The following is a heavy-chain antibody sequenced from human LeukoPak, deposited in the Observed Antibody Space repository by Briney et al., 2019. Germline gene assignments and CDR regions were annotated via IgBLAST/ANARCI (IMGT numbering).Heavy chain of an antibody. J-gene: IGHJ6*03. Sequence: PGGSLRLSCAASGFSFKDYNMHWVRQSPGKGLEWIGEINHSGSINYNPSLKSRVTISIGTANNHFSLKLTSVTAADTAVYCCAVTHYDILTGYHKYMDVWGKGTTVTISS. CDR2: INHSGSI. CDR1: GFSFKDYN. CDR3: AVTHYDILTGYHKYMDV. D-gene: IGHD3-9*01. V-gene: IGHV4-34*08.